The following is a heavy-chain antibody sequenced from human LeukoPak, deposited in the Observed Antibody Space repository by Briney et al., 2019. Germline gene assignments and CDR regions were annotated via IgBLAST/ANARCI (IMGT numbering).Heavy chain of an antibody. Sequence: PSETLSLTCAVYGGSFSVYYWSWIRQPPGKGLEWIGEINHSGSTNYNPSLKSRVTISVDTSKNQFSLKLSSVTAADTAVYYCARGYGDYEPFDYWGQGTLVTVSS. V-gene: IGHV4-34*01. CDR2: INHSGST. D-gene: IGHD4-17*01. J-gene: IGHJ4*02. CDR3: ARGYGDYEPFDY. CDR1: GGSFSVYY.